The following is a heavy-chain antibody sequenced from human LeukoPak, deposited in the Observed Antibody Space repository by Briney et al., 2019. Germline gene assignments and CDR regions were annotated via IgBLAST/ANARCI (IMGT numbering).Heavy chain of an antibody. Sequence: SETLSLTCTVSGGSISSYYWSWLRQPPGKGLEWIGYIYYSGSTIYNPSLKSRVTISVDTSKNQFSLKLSSVTAADTAVYYCARESRVPEYFDYWGQGTLVTVSS. CDR2: IYYSGST. CDR3: ARESRVPEYFDY. J-gene: IGHJ4*02. D-gene: IGHD6-6*01. V-gene: IGHV4-59*01. CDR1: GGSISSYY.